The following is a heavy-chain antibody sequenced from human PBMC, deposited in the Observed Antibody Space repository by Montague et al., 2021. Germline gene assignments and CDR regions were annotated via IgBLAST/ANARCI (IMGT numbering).Heavy chain of an antibody. CDR2: INTSGNT. CDR1: GASITSGGYY. Sequence: TLSLTCTVSGASITSGGYYWTWIRQPAGKGLEWIGRINTSGNTDYNPSLSSRVTILVDTSRNHFSLKLYSVTAADTATYFCARDPRNYDMLTGYCGFYYYGLDVWGQGTTVTVSS. J-gene: IGHJ6*02. V-gene: IGHV4-61*02. CDR3: ARDPRNYDMLTGYCGFYYYGLDV. D-gene: IGHD3-9*01.